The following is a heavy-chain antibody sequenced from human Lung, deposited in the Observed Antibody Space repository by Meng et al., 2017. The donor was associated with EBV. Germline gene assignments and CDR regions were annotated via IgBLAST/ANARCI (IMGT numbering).Heavy chain of an antibody. V-gene: IGHV3-30-3*01. J-gene: IGHJ5*02. CDR2: ISDTGHNK. D-gene: IGHD4-11*01. CDR3: AIIPYSNA. CDR1: GLDFDPYA. Sequence: VQLVGSGGRVVQPGRSLRLTCAAAGLDFDPYAVHWVRQAPGKGLEWVAVISDTGHNKYFADSVRGRFTISRDNSKNMVSLQMNSLRPGDTATYYCAIIPYSNAWGQGTLVTVSS.